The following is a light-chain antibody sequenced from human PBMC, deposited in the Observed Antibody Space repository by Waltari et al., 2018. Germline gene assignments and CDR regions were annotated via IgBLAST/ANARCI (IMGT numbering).Light chain of an antibody. CDR3: HTWDTNTAI. CDR1: KLGTKS. V-gene: IGLV3-1*01. Sequence: SYEVTQPPSVSVSAGQTATIVCSGDKLGTKSICWYQQKSGQSTVLVIYQDKRRPSGIPERFSAYNSGNTATLTISGTQVMDEADYYCHTWDTNTAIFGGGTKLTVL. CDR2: QDK. J-gene: IGLJ2*01.